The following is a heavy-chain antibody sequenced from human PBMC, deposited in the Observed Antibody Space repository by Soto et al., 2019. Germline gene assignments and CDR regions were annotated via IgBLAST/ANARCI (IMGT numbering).Heavy chain of an antibody. Sequence: QVQLLESGPGLVKPSETLSLTCTVSGGSISSYYWSWIRQPPGKGLEWIGYIYYSGSTNYNPSLKSRVTISVDTSKNQFSLKLSSVTAADTAVYYCARDGGYFGPDYWGQGTLVTVSS. J-gene: IGHJ4*02. V-gene: IGHV4-59*01. CDR3: ARDGGYFGPDY. CDR2: IYYSGST. CDR1: GGSISSYY. D-gene: IGHD2-15*01.